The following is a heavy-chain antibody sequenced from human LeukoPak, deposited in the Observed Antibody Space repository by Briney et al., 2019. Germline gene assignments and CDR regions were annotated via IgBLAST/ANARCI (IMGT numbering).Heavy chain of an antibody. Sequence: GGSLRLSCAASGFTLSSYAMHWVREAPGKGLEGGAVISYDGSNKYYADSVKGRFTISRDNSKNTLYLQMNSLRAEDTAVYYCARARYYYDRSGFPYWGQGTLVTVSS. V-gene: IGHV3-30*04. J-gene: IGHJ4*02. CDR1: GFTLSSYA. D-gene: IGHD3-22*01. CDR3: ARARYYYDRSGFPY. CDR2: ISYDGSNK.